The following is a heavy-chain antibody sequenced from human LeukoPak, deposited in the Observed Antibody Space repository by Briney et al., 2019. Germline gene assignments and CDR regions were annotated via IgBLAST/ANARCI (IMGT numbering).Heavy chain of an antibody. CDR1: GFTFSSYA. D-gene: IGHD4-17*01. CDR2: ISYDGSNK. Sequence: GGSLRLSCAASGFTFSSYAVHWVRQAPGKGLEWVAVISYDGSNKYYADSVKGRFTISRDNSKNTLYLQMNSLRAEDTAVYYCARDRGSYGDRDFDYWGQGTLVTVSS. J-gene: IGHJ4*02. CDR3: ARDRGSYGDRDFDY. V-gene: IGHV3-30-3*01.